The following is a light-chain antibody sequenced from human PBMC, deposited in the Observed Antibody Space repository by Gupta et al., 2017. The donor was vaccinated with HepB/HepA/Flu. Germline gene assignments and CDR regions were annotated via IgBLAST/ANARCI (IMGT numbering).Light chain of an antibody. V-gene: IGLV2-11*01. Sequence: QSALPQPRSVAVSPGQSVTISCTGTSSDVGGYNYVSWYQQHPGKAPKLMIYDVTKRPSGVPDRFSGSKSGNTASLTISGLQAEDEADYYCCSYAGTYSYVFGTGTKVTVL. CDR1: SSDVGGYNY. J-gene: IGLJ1*01. CDR3: CSYAGTYSYV. CDR2: DVT.